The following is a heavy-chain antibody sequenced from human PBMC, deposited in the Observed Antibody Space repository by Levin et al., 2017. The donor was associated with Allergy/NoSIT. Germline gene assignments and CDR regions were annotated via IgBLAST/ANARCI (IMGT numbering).Heavy chain of an antibody. CDR3: AKWNGCGEV. CDR2: ASGSSDKM. CDR1: GFRFSSYG. D-gene: IGHD1-1*01. J-gene: IGHJ1*01. V-gene: IGHV3-23*01. Sequence: GGSLRLSCEASGFRFSSYGMAWVRQRPGKGLEYVAGASGSSDKMFYSDSVRGRFTVSKDISKNMVSLQMNSLRVEDSGIYYCAKWNGCGEVWGQGTLVTVSS.